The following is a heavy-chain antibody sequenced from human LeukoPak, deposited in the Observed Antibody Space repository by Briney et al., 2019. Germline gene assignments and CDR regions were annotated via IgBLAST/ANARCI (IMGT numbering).Heavy chain of an antibody. J-gene: IGHJ4*02. CDR3: ARHLFVAGFDY. Sequence: SETLSLTCAVSGYSISSGYYWGWIRQPPGKGLEWIGSIYHSGSTYYNPSLKSRVTISVDTSKNQFSLKLSSVTAVDTAVYYCARHLFVAGFDYWGQGTLVTVSS. V-gene: IGHV4-38-2*01. CDR2: IYHSGST. CDR1: GYSISSGYY. D-gene: IGHD6-19*01.